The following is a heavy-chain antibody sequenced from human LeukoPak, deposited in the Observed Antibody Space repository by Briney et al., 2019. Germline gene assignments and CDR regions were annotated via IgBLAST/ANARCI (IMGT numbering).Heavy chain of an antibody. CDR2: IYYSGDT. V-gene: IGHV4-30-4*01. J-gene: IGHJ4*02. D-gene: IGHD5-12*01. CDR3: ARLYSGYDARQYYFDY. CDR1: GGSISSGDYY. Sequence: SQTLSLTCTVSGGSISSGDYYWSWIRQPPGKGLVWIGYIYYSGDTYYNPSLKSRVTISVDTSKNQFSLKLSSVTAADTAVYYCARLYSGYDARQYYFDYWGQGTLVTVSS.